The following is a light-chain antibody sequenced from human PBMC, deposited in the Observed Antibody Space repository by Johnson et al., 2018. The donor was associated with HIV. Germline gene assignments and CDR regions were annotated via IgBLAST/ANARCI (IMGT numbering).Light chain of an antibody. CDR1: SSNIGNNY. J-gene: IGLJ1*01. CDR2: DNN. Sequence: QSVLTQPPSVSAAPGQKVTVSCSGSSSNIGNNYVSWYQQFPGTAPKLLIYDNNKRPSGVPDRFSGSKSGTSATLDITGLQSGDEADYYCGTWDASLSVNVFGTGTKVTVL. V-gene: IGLV1-51*01. CDR3: GTWDASLSVNV.